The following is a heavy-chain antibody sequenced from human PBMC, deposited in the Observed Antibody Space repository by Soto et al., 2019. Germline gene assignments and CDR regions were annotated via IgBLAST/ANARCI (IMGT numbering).Heavy chain of an antibody. CDR2: ISYDGSNK. J-gene: IGHJ4*02. D-gene: IGHD3-22*01. CDR3: ARYYYDSSGYYVDY. V-gene: IGHV3-30-3*01. Sequence: QVQLVESGGGVVQPGRSLRLSCAASGFTFSSYAMHWVRQAPGKGLEWVAVISYDGSNKYYADSVKGRFTISRDNSKNTLYLQMNSLRAEDTAVYYCARYYYDSSGYYVDYWGQGTLVTVSS. CDR1: GFTFSSYA.